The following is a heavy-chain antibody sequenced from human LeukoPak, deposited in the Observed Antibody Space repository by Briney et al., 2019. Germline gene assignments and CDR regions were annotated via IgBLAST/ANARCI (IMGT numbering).Heavy chain of an antibody. J-gene: IGHJ5*02. Sequence: SETLSLTCTVSGGSVSSSSYYWGWIRQPPGKELEWIGSIYYSGSTYYNPSLKSRVTISVDTSKNQFSLKLSSVTAADTAVYYCARYRPDYYDSSGYYRWFDPWGQGTLVTVSS. CDR3: ARYRPDYYDSSGYYRWFDP. D-gene: IGHD3-22*01. V-gene: IGHV4-39*01. CDR1: GGSVSSSSYY. CDR2: IYYSGST.